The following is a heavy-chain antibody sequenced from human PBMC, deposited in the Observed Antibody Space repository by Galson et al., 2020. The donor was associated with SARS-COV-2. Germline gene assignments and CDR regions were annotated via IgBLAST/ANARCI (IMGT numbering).Heavy chain of an antibody. D-gene: IGHD1-7*01. CDR3: ARVRLLGTPDQGRPRDY. CDR2: IKNKANSYTT. J-gene: IGHJ4*02. CDR1: GFTFSGHY. Sequence: GESLKISCAASGFTFSGHYMDWVRQAPGKGLEWIGRIKNKANSYTTQYAASVEGRFTISRDDAENSLYLQMNSLKTEDTAMYYCARVRLLGTPDQGRPRDYWGQGTLVTVSS. V-gene: IGHV3-72*01.